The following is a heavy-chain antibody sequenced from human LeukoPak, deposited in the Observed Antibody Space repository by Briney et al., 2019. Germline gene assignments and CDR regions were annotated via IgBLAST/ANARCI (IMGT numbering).Heavy chain of an antibody. Sequence: ASVKVSCKASGYTFTSYGISWVRQAPGQGLEWMGWISAYNGNTNYAQKLQGRVTMTTDTSTSTAYMELRSLRSDDTAVYYCASRPVGCSYGSPYFFDYWGQGTLVTVSS. CDR1: GYTFTSYG. D-gene: IGHD5-18*01. CDR3: ASRPVGCSYGSPYFFDY. J-gene: IGHJ4*02. CDR2: ISAYNGNT. V-gene: IGHV1-18*01.